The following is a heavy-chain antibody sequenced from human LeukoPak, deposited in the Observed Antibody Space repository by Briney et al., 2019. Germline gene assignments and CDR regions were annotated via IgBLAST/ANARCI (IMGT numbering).Heavy chain of an antibody. V-gene: IGHV3-48*03. CDR1: GFTFSSYE. CDR2: ISDTGSTI. Sequence: GGSLRLSCAASGFTFSSYELNWVRQAPGKGLEWVSYISDTGSTIYYADSVEGRFTISRDNAKNSLYLQMDSLRAEDTAVYYCARDSSSSWTGPFDYWGQGTLVTVSS. CDR3: ARDSSSSWTGPFDY. D-gene: IGHD6-13*01. J-gene: IGHJ4*02.